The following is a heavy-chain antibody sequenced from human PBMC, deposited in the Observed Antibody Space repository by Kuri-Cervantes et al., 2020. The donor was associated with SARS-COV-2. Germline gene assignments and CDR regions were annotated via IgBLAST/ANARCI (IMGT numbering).Heavy chain of an antibody. CDR3: ARGASIAARYYFDY. V-gene: IGHV4-39*07. J-gene: IGHJ4*02. CDR2: IYYSGST. CDR1: GGSISSSSYY. Sequence: SETLSLTCTVSGGSISSSSYYWGWVRQPPGKGLEWIGSIYYSGSTYYNPSLKSRVTISVDTAKNQFSLKLSSVTAADTAVYYCARGASIAARYYFDYWGQGTLVTVSS. D-gene: IGHD6-6*01.